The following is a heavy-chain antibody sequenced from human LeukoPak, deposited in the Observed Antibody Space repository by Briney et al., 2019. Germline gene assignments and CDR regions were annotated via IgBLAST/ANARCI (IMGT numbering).Heavy chain of an antibody. D-gene: IGHD2-2*02. CDR3: ARGVVPAAIPGWFDP. J-gene: IGHJ5*02. Sequence: PSQTLSLTCTVSGGSISRGGYYWSWIRQNPGKGLEWIGYIYYGGRTYYNPSLKSRVTISVATPKNQFSLKLGSVTAADTAVYYCARGVVPAAIPGWFDPWGQGTLVTVSS. V-gene: IGHV4-31*03. CDR2: IYYGGRT. CDR1: GGSISRGGYY.